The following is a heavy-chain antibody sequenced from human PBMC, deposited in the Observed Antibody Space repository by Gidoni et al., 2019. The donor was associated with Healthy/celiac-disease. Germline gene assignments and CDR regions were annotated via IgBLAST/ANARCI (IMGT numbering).Heavy chain of an antibody. D-gene: IGHD3-10*01. CDR1: GGSFSGYY. CDR2: INHSGST. V-gene: IGHV4-34*01. CDR3: ARGKRWAITMVRGVTFDY. Sequence: QVQLQQWGAGLLKPSETLSLTCAVYGGSFSGYYWSWIRQPPGKGLEWIGEINHSGSTNYNPSLKSRVTISVDTSKNQFSLKLSSVTAADTAVYYCARGKRWAITMVRGVTFDYWGQGTLVTVSS. J-gene: IGHJ4*02.